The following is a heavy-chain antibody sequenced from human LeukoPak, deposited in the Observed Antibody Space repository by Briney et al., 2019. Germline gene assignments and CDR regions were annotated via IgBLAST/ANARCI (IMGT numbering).Heavy chain of an antibody. J-gene: IGHJ4*02. CDR3: ARLTGYMIEDYFDY. CDR2: INSDGSST. D-gene: IGHD3-22*01. V-gene: IGHV3-74*01. CDR1: GFTFSSYW. Sequence: PGGSLRLSCAASGFTFSSYWMHWVRQAPGKGLVWVSRINSDGSSTTYADSVKGRFTISRDNAKNTLYLQMNSLRAEDTAVYYCARLTGYMIEDYFDYWGQGTLVTVSS.